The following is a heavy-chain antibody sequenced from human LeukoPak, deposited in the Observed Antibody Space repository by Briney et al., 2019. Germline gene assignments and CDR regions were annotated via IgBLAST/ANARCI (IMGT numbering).Heavy chain of an antibody. CDR1: GFTFSDYY. CDR2: ISSSGSTI. J-gene: IGHJ4*02. V-gene: IGHV3-11*01. CDR3: VKDYDSSGYYPDD. Sequence: GGSLRLSCAASGFTFSDYYMSWIRQAPGKGLEWVSYISSSGSTIYYADSVKGRFTISRDNAKHSLYLQMNRLRTEDTALYYCVKDYDSSGYYPDDWGQGTLVTVSS. D-gene: IGHD3-22*01.